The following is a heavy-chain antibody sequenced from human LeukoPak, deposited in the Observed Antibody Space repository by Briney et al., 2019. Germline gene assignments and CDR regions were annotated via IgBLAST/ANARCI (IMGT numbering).Heavy chain of an antibody. CDR3: ARQVVAVAGTGYFDY. CDR1: GGSIRSSSYY. Sequence: SETLSLTCTVSGGSIRSSSYYWGWIRQPPGKGLEWIGRIYYSGSTYYNASLKSRDTISVDTSKNQFSLKLNSVTAADTAVYFCARQVVAVAGTGYFDYWGQGTLVTVSS. D-gene: IGHD6-19*01. CDR2: IYYSGST. J-gene: IGHJ4*02. V-gene: IGHV4-39*01.